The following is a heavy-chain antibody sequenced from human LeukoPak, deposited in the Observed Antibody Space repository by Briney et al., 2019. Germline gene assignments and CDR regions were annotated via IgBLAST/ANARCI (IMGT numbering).Heavy chain of an antibody. V-gene: IGHV4-34*01. D-gene: IGHD4-17*01. Sequence: PSETLSLTCAVFGGSFSGYYWSWIRQPPGKGLEWIGEINHSGSTNYNPSLKSRVTISVDTPKNQFSLKLSSVTAADTAVYYCASKGDGDRLDYWGQGTLVTVSS. CDR1: GGSFSGYY. CDR3: ASKGDGDRLDY. J-gene: IGHJ4*02. CDR2: INHSGST.